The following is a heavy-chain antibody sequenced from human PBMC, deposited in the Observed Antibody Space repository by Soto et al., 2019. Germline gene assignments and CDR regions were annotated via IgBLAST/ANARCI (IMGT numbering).Heavy chain of an antibody. CDR1: GFTFSSYA. CDR2: ISGSGGST. CDR3: AKSGVWFGSNWFDP. J-gene: IGHJ5*02. V-gene: IGHV3-23*01. Sequence: GGSLRLSCAASGFTFSSYAMSWVRQAPGKGLEWVSAISGSGGSTYYADSVKGRFTISRDNSKNTLYLQMNSLRAEDTDVYYCAKSGVWFGSNWFDPWGQGTLVTVSS. D-gene: IGHD3-10*01.